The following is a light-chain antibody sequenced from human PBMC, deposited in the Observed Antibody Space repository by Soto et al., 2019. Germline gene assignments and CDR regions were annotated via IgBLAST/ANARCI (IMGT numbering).Light chain of an antibody. CDR3: QQYDDWPIS. Sequence: EIVMTQSPATLSVSPGERATLSCRASQTISHYVAWYQQTPGRAPRLLFYGASTRATDIPARFSGSGSGTEFTLTISSLQSEDFAVYYCQQYDDWPISFGQGTRLEIK. CDR1: QTISHY. CDR2: GAS. J-gene: IGKJ5*01. V-gene: IGKV3-15*01.